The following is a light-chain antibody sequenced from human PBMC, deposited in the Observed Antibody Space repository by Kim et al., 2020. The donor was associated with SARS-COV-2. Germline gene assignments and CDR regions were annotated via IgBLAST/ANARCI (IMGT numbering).Light chain of an antibody. CDR2: KAS. CDR3: QQYKSYPVT. V-gene: IGKV1-5*03. J-gene: IGKJ2*01. CDR1: QSISSW. Sequence: DIQMTQSPSTLSASVEDRVTITCRASQSISSWLAWYQQKPGKAPNLLIYKASSLQSGVPSRFSASGSGTEFTLTISSLQPDDSATYYCQQYKSYPVTFGQGTSLEI.